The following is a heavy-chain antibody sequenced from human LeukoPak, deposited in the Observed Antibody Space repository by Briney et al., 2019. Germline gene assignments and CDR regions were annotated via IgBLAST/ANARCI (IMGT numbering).Heavy chain of an antibody. V-gene: IGHV1-8*01. Sequence: ASVKVSCKASGYIFTSYDINWVRQATGQGLEWMGWMNPNSGNTGYAQKFQGRVTMTRNTSISTAYMELSSLRSEDTAVYYCAREFDYVWGSYLSYNWFDPWGQGTLVTVPS. D-gene: IGHD3-16*02. CDR1: GYIFTSYD. CDR3: AREFDYVWGSYLSYNWFDP. CDR2: MNPNSGNT. J-gene: IGHJ5*02.